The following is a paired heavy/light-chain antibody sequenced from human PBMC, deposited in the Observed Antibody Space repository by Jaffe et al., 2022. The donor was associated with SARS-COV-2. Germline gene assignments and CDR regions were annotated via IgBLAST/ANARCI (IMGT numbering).Heavy chain of an antibody. CDR2: IKPDGGEK. CDR1: GFTFGTFW. Sequence: EVHLVESGGGLVQPGGSLRLSCAASGFTFGTFWMSWVRQAPGMGLEWVASIKPDGGEKLYVDAVKGRLTISRDNARNSLYLQMNSLRADDTAVYYCARLLCSASTCSTIYAYWGQGTLVTVSS. CDR3: ARLLCSASTCSTIYAY. V-gene: IGHV3-7*01. J-gene: IGHJ4*02. D-gene: IGHD3-10*01.
Light chain of an antibody. CDR2: SAS. Sequence: DIQLTQSPSFLSASVGDRVTITCRASQGVRSYLVWYQQKPGKAPNLLMYSASTLQNGVPSRFSGSGSGTEFTLTISSLQPEDFATYYCQQAKSYPITFGQGTRLEIK. V-gene: IGKV1-9*01. J-gene: IGKJ5*01. CDR3: QQAKSYPIT. CDR1: QGVRSY.